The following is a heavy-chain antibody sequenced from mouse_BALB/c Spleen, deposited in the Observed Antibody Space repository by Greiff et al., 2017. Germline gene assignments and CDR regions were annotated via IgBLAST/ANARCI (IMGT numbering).Heavy chain of an antibody. CDR3: ARDGNYGGFAY. Sequence: DVQLQESGAELVKPGASVKLSCTASGFNIKDTYMHWVKQRPEQGLEWIGRIDPANGNTKYDPKFQGKATITAATSSNTAYLQLSSLTSEDTAVYYCARDGNYGGFAYWGQGTLVTVSA. CDR2: IDPANGNT. J-gene: IGHJ3*01. V-gene: IGHV14-3*02. D-gene: IGHD2-1*01. CDR1: GFNIKDTY.